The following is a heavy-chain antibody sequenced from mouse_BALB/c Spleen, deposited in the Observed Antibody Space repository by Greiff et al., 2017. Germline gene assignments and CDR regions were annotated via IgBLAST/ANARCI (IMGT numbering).Heavy chain of an antibody. CDR2: ISDGGSYT. D-gene: IGHD1-1*01. J-gene: IGHJ1*01. CDR3: ARSYGSSYWYFDV. CDR1: GFTFSDYY. Sequence: EVKVVESGGGLVKPGGSLKLSCAASGFTFSDYYMYWVRQTPEKRLEWVATISDGGSYTYYPDSVKGRFTISRDNAKNNLYLQMSSLKSEDTAMYYCARSYGSSYWYFDVWGAGTTVTVSS. V-gene: IGHV5-4*02.